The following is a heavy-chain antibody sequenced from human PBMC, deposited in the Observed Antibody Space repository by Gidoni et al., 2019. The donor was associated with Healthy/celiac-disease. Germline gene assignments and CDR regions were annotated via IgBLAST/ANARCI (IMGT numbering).Heavy chain of an antibody. V-gene: IGHV4-30-4*01. J-gene: IGHJ5*02. CDR1: GGLISSGDHY. D-gene: IGHD2-2*02. CDR2: IYYSGST. CDR3: ACLSPIVVVPAAIRGCWFDP. Sequence: QAQLQESGPGLVKRSQTLALTCTVSGGLISSGDHYWSWIRKPPGKGLEWIGYIYYSGSTSYNPSLKGPVTISVDTSKNQFSLKLSSVTAADTAVYYCACLSPIVVVPAAIRGCWFDPWGQGTLVTVSS.